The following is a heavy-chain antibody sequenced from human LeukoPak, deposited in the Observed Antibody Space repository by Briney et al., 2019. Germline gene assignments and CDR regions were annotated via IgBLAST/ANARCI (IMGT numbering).Heavy chain of an antibody. D-gene: IGHD3-3*01. CDR3: ARESGYPPYYYYYYMDV. CDR1: GGSISSYY. J-gene: IGHJ6*03. V-gene: IGHV4-4*07. Sequence: SETLSLTCTVSGGSISSYYWSWIRQPAGKGLEWIGRIYTSGSTNYNPSLKSRVTMSVGTSKNQFSLKLSSVTAADTAVYYCARESGYPPYYYYYYMDVWGKGTTVTVSS. CDR2: IYTSGST.